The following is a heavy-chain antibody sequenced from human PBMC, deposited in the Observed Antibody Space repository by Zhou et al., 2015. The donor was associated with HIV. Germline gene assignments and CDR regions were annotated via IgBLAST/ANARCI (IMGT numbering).Heavy chain of an antibody. CDR3: AREGGPNSSGYYYACDY. CDR2: IIPIFGTA. Sequence: QVQLVQSGSEVKKPGSSVKVSCKASGGTFSSYAISWVRQAPGQGLEWMGGIIPIFGTANYAQKFQGRVTITADESTSTAYMELSSLRSEDTAVYYCAREGGPNSSGYYYACDYWGQGTLVTVSS. D-gene: IGHD3-22*01. J-gene: IGHJ4*02. CDR1: GGTFSSYA. V-gene: IGHV1-69*01.